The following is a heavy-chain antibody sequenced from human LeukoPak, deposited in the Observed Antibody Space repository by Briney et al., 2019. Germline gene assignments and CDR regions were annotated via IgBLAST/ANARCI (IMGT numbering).Heavy chain of an antibody. Sequence: PSETLSLTCTVSGGSISSYYWSWIRQPAGKGLEWIGRIYTSGGTNYNPSLKSRVTMSVDTSKNQFSLKLSSVTAGDTAVYYCARDVRQWLVLGAYYYYMDVWGKGTTVTVSS. CDR1: GGSISSYY. D-gene: IGHD6-19*01. CDR3: ARDVRQWLVLGAYYYYMDV. J-gene: IGHJ6*03. CDR2: IYTSGGT. V-gene: IGHV4-4*07.